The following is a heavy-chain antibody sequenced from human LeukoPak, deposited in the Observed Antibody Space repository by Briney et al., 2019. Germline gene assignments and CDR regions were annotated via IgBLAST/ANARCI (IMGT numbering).Heavy chain of an antibody. D-gene: IGHD4-11*01. CDR1: GFTFSSYA. CDR2: ISYDGSNK. Sequence: GGSLRLSCAASGFTFSSYAMHWVRQAPGKGLEWVAVISYDGSNKYYADSVKGRFTISRDNSKNTLYLQMNSLRVEDTAVYYCAKGWSSNYFSIDAWGQGTLVTVSS. V-gene: IGHV3-30*04. J-gene: IGHJ5*02. CDR3: AKGWSSNYFSIDA.